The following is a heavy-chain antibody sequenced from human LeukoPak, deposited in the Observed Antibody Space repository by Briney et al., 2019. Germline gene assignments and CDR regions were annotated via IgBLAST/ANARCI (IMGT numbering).Heavy chain of an antibody. J-gene: IGHJ3*02. CDR3: ARGSDTAMNDAFDI. CDR1: GYTLTELS. V-gene: IGHV1-24*01. CDR2: FDPEDGET. Sequence: GASVKVSCKVSGYTLTELSMHWVRQAPGKGLEWMGGFDPEDGETIYAQKFQGRVTMTEDTSTDTAYMELSSLRSEDTAVYYCARGSDTAMNDAFDIWGQGTMVTVSS. D-gene: IGHD5-18*01.